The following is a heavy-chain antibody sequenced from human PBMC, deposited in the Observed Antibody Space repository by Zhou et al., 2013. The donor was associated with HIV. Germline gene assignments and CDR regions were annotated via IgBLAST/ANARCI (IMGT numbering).Heavy chain of an antibody. CDR3: ARVFLGPGGFDS. CDR1: GYTFTSYG. D-gene: IGHD3-10*01. V-gene: IGHV1-18*01. Sequence: QVQLVQSGAEVKKPGASVNVSCKASGYTFTSYGISWVRQAPGQGLEWMGWISGYKGNTNYAQKLQGRVTMTTDTSTSTTYMELRSLTSDDTAVYYCARVFLGPGGFDSWGQGTLVTVSS. J-gene: IGHJ5*01. CDR2: ISGYKGNT.